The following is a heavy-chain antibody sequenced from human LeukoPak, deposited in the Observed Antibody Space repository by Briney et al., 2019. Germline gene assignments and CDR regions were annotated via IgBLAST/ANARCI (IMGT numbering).Heavy chain of an antibody. CDR1: GYTFPNYD. V-gene: IGHV1-8*01. Sequence: ASVKVSCKASGYTFPNYDINWVRQAAGQGLEWMGWMNPNSGDTDYVEKFQGRVTMNRDTSMNTAYMELSSLRSDDTAVYYCTRSGFGGGVHFDYWGQGTPVTVSS. D-gene: IGHD3-16*01. CDR3: TRSGFGGGVHFDY. CDR2: MNPNSGDT. J-gene: IGHJ4*02.